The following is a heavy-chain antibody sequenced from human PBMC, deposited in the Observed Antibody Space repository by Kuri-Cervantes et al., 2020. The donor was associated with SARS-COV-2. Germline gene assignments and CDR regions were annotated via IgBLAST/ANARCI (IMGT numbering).Heavy chain of an antibody. Sequence: ESLKISCTVSGGSISSSSYYWGWIRQPPGKGLEWIGSIYYSGSTYYNPSLKSRVTISVDTSKNQFSLKLSSVTAADTAVYYCARDWYSSSWYWNGAFDYWGQGTLVTVSS. CDR3: ARDWYSSSWYWNGAFDY. J-gene: IGHJ4*02. CDR1: GGSISSSSYY. D-gene: IGHD6-13*01. V-gene: IGHV4-39*02. CDR2: IYYSGST.